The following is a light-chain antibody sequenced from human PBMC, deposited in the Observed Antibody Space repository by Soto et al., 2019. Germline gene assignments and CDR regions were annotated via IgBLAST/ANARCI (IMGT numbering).Light chain of an antibody. CDR3: QQLNSYPIT. CDR1: RSISSW. CDR2: KAS. V-gene: IGKV1-5*03. J-gene: IGKJ5*01. Sequence: DIPMTQSPSTLAASVGDIVTISCRASRSISSWLAWYQQKPGKAPKLLIYKASTLKSGVPSRFSGSGAGTELTLTISSLQPEDFATYYCQQLNSYPITLGQGTRLEIK.